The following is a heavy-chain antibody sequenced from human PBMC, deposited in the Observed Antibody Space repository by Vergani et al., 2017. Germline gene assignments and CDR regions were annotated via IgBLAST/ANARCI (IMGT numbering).Heavy chain of an antibody. V-gene: IGHV3-7*01. CDR2: IKQDGSEK. CDR3: AREDYYDSSGYYDFAS. D-gene: IGHD3-22*01. Sequence: EVQLVESGGGLVQPGGSLRLSCAASGFTFSSYWMSWVRQAPGKGLEWVANIKQDGSEKYYVDSVKGRFTISRDNAKNSLYLQMNSLRAEDTAVYYCAREDYYDSSGYYDFASWGQGTLVTVSS. CDR1: GFTFSSYW. J-gene: IGHJ5*01.